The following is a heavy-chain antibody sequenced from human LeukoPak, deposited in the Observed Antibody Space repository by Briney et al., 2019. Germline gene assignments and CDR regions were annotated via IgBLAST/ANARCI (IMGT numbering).Heavy chain of an antibody. J-gene: IGHJ4*02. D-gene: IGHD6-19*01. CDR2: INPNSGGT. V-gene: IGHV1-2*02. CDR3: ARGIAVAGRTDY. CDR1: GYTLTELS. Sequence: ASVKVSCKVSGYTLTELSMHWVRQAPGQGLEWMGWINPNSGGTSYAQKFQGRVTMTRDTSISTAYMELSRLRSDDTAAYYCARGIAVAGRTDYWGQGTLVTVSS.